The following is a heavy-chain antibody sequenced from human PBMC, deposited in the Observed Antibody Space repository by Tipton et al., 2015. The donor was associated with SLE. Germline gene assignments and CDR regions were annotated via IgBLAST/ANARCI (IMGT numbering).Heavy chain of an antibody. J-gene: IGHJ6*02. CDR2: LSTDGSVT. CDR3: ARAPTISVAGTTDPFGMDV. D-gene: IGHD6-19*01. CDR1: GLTFHHYR. Sequence: SLRLSCAASGLTFHHYRMHWVRQAPGKGLVWVSRLSTDGSVTTYADSVKGRLTIPRDNAKNTLYLQMRSLRVEDTGIYYSARAPTISVAGTTDPFGMDVWGPGTRVTVSS. V-gene: IGHV3-74*01.